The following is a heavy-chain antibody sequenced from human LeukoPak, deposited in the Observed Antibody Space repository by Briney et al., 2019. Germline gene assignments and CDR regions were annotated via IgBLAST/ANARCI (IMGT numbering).Heavy chain of an antibody. CDR2: ISDSGGRT. Sequence: GSLRLSCAVSGITLSNYGMSWVRQVPGKGLEWVAGISDSGGRTNYADSVKGRFTISRDNPKNTLYLQMNSLRAEDTAVYFCARHLDYDSVLDPFDIWGQGTMVTVSS. J-gene: IGHJ3*02. CDR3: ARHLDYDSVLDPFDI. CDR1: GITLSNYG. D-gene: IGHD3-22*01. V-gene: IGHV3-23*01.